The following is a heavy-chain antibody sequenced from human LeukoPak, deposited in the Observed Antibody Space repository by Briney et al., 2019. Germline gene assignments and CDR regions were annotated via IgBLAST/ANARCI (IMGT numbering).Heavy chain of an antibody. D-gene: IGHD5-18*01. J-gene: IGHJ4*02. CDR2: INGSGGST. V-gene: IGHV3-23*01. CDR1: GFTFSKAW. CDR3: AKRIQSAMATGY. Sequence: GGSLRLSCAASGFTFSKAWMSWVRQAPGKGLEWVSDINGSGGSTYYADSVKGRFTISRDNSKNTLYLQMNGLRAEDTAVYYCAKRIQSAMATGYWGQGTLVTVSS.